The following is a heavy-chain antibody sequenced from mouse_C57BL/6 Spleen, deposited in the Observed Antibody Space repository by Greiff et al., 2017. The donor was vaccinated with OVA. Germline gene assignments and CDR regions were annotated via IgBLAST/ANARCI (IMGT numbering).Heavy chain of an antibody. CDR2: ISDGGSYT. CDR1: GFTFSSYA. V-gene: IGHV5-4*01. Sequence: DVQLVESGGGLVKPGGSLKLSCAASGFTFSSYAMSWVRQTPEKRLEWVATISDGGSYTYYPDNVKGRFTISRDNAKNNLYLKMSHLKSEDTAMYYCARDGQLRLTWFAYWGQGTLVTVSA. CDR3: ARDGQLRLTWFAY. D-gene: IGHD3-2*02. J-gene: IGHJ3*01.